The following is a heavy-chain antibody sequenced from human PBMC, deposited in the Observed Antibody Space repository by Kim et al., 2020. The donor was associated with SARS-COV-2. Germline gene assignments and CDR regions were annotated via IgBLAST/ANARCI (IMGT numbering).Heavy chain of an antibody. CDR2: IYYSGST. J-gene: IGHJ4*02. V-gene: IGHV4-31*03. CDR1: GGSISSGGYY. CDR3: ARSITMVRGVITPRVDY. D-gene: IGHD3-10*01. Sequence: SETLSLTCTVSGGSISSGGYYWSWIRQHPGKGLEWIGYIYYSGSTYYNPSLKSRVTISVDTSKNQFSLKLSSVTAADTAVYYCARSITMVRGVITPRVDYWGQGTLVTVSS.